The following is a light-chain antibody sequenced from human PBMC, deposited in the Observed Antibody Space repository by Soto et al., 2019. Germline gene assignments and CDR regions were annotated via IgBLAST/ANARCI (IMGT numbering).Light chain of an antibody. CDR2: DVT. CDR3: SSYTSSGSHV. Sequence: QSALTQPASVSGSPLQSITISCTGTSSDVGGYNYVSWFQQHPGKAPKLMIYDVTNRPSGVSNRFSGSKSGNTASLTISGLQAEDEADFYCSSYTSSGSHVFGTGTKVTVL. CDR1: SSDVGGYNY. V-gene: IGLV2-14*03. J-gene: IGLJ1*01.